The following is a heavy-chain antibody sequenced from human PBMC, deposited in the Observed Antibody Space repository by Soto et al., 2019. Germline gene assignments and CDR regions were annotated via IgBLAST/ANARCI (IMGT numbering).Heavy chain of an antibody. Sequence: QVQLVQSGPEVKKPGASVKVSCKTSGYTFTNYGISWVRQAPGQGLEWMGWTNTYNGNTKYAQDLQGRVTMTADTSTNTAYLDLRSLGSDDTAVFFCARGMTPDYFDFWGQEPSSPSPQ. CDR1: GYTFTNYG. CDR2: TNTYNGNT. J-gene: IGHJ4*01. CDR3: ARGMTPDYFDF. V-gene: IGHV1-18*04.